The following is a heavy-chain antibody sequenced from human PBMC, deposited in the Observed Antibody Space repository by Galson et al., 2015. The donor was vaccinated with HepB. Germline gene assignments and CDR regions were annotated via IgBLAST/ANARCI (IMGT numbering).Heavy chain of an antibody. V-gene: IGHV1-8*02. CDR1: GGTFSSYA. D-gene: IGHD3-10*01. CDR3: ARVAGIPNDDC. CDR2: MNPNSGNT. Sequence: SVKVSCKASGGTFSSYAISWVRQAPGQGLEWMGWMNPNSGNTGYAQKFQGRVTMTRNTSISTAYMELSSLRSEDTAVYYCARVAGIPNDDCWGQGTLVTVSS. J-gene: IGHJ4*02.